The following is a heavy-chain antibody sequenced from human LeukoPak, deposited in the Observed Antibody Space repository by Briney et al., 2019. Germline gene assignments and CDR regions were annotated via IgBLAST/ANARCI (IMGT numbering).Heavy chain of an antibody. V-gene: IGHV3-74*01. CDR2: INEDGSIT. D-gene: IGHD6-19*01. CDR1: GFTFRTYW. CDR3: AKATGYSSGWYELPGYYYYGMDV. J-gene: IGHJ6*02. Sequence: GGSLRLSCAVSGFTFRTYWMHWVRQVPGEGLVWVSRINEDGSITNYADSVKGRFSISRDNAKNTLYLQMNSLRAEDTAVYYCAKATGYSSGWYELPGYYYYGMDVWGQGTTVTVSS.